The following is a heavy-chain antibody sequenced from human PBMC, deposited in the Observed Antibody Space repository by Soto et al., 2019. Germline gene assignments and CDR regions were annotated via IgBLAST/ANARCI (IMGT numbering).Heavy chain of an antibody. CDR2: IYYSGST. Sequence: QVQLQESGPGLVKPSQTLSLTCTVSGGSISSGGYYWSWIRQHPGKGLEWIGYIYYSGSTYYNPTLKRRVTISVDTSKNQFSLKLSSVTAADTAVYYCARSPSDIVVVTADFWFDPWGQGTLVTVSS. J-gene: IGHJ5*02. CDR1: GGSISSGGYY. D-gene: IGHD2-2*01. CDR3: ARSPSDIVVVTADFWFDP. V-gene: IGHV4-31*03.